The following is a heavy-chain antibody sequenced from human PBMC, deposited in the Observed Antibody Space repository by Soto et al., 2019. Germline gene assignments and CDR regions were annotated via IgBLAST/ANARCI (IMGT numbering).Heavy chain of an antibody. J-gene: IGHJ4*02. Sequence: GSLRLSCAASGFTFSSYAMSWVRQAPGKGLEWVSTNSGGSTYYADSVKGRFIISRDNSKNTLYLQMNSLRAEDTAVYYCANDFAGYWGQGTLVTVSS. V-gene: IGHV3-23*01. CDR3: ANDFAGY. CDR2: NSGGST. CDR1: GFTFSSYA.